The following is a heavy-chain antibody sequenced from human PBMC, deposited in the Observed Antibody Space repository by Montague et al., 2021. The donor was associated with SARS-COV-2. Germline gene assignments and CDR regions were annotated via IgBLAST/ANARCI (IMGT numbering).Heavy chain of an antibody. Sequence: SETRSLTCAVTGASMSPYHWSWIRQPPGKGPEWIGNLHHSGATNXXPSLESRVTMSVDTSKNQFSLNLISVTAADTAVYFCATSLGGRYYWADYYFDYWGQGILVTVSA. J-gene: IGHJ4*02. D-gene: IGHD3-10*01. CDR2: LHHSGAT. CDR3: ATSLGGRYYWADYYFDY. V-gene: IGHV4-59*03. CDR1: GASMSPYH.